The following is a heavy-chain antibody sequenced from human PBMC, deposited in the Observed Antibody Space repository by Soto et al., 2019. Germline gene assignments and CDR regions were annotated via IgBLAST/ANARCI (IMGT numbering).Heavy chain of an antibody. D-gene: IGHD2-15*01. J-gene: IGHJ4*02. CDR1: GGSIGNDDYS. CDR3: ATVIPATRYFAY. CDR2: IYHSGAT. Sequence: SETLSLTCTVSGGSIGNDDYSWSWVRQPPGKGLEWIGYIYHSGATYYNPSLTSRVTISVDGSNNQFSLKLTSMTAADTAAYYCATVIPATRYFAYWGQGILVTVSS. V-gene: IGHV4-30-2*01.